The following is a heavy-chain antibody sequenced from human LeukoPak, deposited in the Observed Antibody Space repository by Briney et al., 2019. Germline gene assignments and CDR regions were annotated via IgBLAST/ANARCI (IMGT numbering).Heavy chain of an antibody. CDR3: GKTTVGYSSGQKPAWPVDY. D-gene: IGHD5-18*01. Sequence: PGGSLRLSCEASGFTFGSHAMYWVRQAPGKGLEWVAGIFGSGGSPHYADPVKGRFTISRDNSRNTVYLQINSLRAEDTAVYYCGKTTVGYSSGQKPAWPVDYWGQGTLVTASS. J-gene: IGHJ4*02. CDR2: IFGSGGSP. V-gene: IGHV3-23*01. CDR1: GFTFGSHA.